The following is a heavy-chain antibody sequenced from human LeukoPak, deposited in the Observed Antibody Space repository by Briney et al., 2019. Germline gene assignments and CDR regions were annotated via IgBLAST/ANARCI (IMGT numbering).Heavy chain of an antibody. Sequence: GGSLRLSCAASGFTFSSYSMNWVRQAPGKVLEWVSYISSSSSTIYYADSVKGRFTISRDNAKNSLYLQMNSLRAEDTAVYYCARALIWGAFDIWGQGTMVTVSS. CDR1: GFTFSSYS. D-gene: IGHD3-16*01. V-gene: IGHV3-48*01. J-gene: IGHJ3*02. CDR3: ARALIWGAFDI. CDR2: ISSSSSTI.